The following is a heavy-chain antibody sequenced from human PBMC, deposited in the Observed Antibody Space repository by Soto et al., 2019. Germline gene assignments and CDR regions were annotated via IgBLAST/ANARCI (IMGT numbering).Heavy chain of an antibody. J-gene: IGHJ4*02. CDR2: ISYDGSNK. Sequence: QVQLVESGGGVVQPGRSLRLSCAASGFTFSSYGMHWVRQAPGKGLEWVAVISYDGSNKYYADSVKGRFTISRDNSKNTLYLQMNSLRAEDTAVYYCAKAPGSSSYYYFDYWGQGTLVTVSS. CDR1: GFTFSSYG. D-gene: IGHD6-13*01. CDR3: AKAPGSSSYYYFDY. V-gene: IGHV3-30*18.